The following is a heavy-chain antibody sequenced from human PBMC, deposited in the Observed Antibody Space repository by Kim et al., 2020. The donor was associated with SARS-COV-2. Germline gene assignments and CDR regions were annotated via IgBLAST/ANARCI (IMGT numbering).Heavy chain of an antibody. V-gene: IGHV3-30*04. J-gene: IGHJ3*01. CDR2: ISYDGSNK. Sequence: GGSLRLSCAASGFTFSSYAMHWVRQAPGKGLEWVAVISYDGSNKYYADSVKGRFTISRDNSKNTLYLQMNSLRAEDTAVYYCARGGKYYYDRSGYIDAF. CDR3: ARGGKYYYDRSGYIDAF. CDR1: GFTFSSYA. D-gene: IGHD3-22*01.